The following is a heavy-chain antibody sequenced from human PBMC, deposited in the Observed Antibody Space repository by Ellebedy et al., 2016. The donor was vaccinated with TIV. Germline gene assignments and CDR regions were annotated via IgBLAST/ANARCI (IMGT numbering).Heavy chain of an antibody. D-gene: IGHD4-17*01. V-gene: IGHV3-7*01. CDR3: ARRGSYGDYAVQVNSWLDR. CDR2: IRQEGDEI. Sequence: PGGSLRLSSAASGFNFRSYWMTWVRQAPGKGLEWVAKIRQEGDEIYYADSVKGRFTISRDNAKNSLYLPMDSLRAEDTAVYYCARRGSYGDYAVQVNSWLDRWGQGTLVTVSS. CDR1: GFNFRSYW. J-gene: IGHJ5*02.